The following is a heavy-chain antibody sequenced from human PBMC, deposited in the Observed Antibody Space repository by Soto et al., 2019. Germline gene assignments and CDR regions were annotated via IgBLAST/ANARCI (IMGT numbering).Heavy chain of an antibody. J-gene: IGHJ4*02. CDR1: GYSFSNYW. V-gene: IGHV5-51*01. CDR3: AKTYSTPRLFYS. CDR2: IYPGDSNI. D-gene: IGHD2-15*01. Sequence: GESLKISCKASGYSFSNYWIGWVRQMPGRGLEWMGLIYPGDSNIRYSPSFQGQVTISADKSISTAYLQWRSLKASDTAMYYCAKTYSTPRLFYSWGQGALVTVSS.